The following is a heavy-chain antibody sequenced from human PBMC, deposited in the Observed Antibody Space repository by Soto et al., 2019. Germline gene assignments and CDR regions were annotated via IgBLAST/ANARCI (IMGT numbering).Heavy chain of an antibody. V-gene: IGHV5-51*01. CDR2: IYPGDSDT. D-gene: IGHD2-2*01. CDR3: ARLADCSSTSCYAVGYYYYYMDV. Sequence: PGQSLKISCKGSGYSFTSYWIGWVRQMPGKGLEWMGIIYPGDSDTRYSPSFQGQVTISADKSISTAYLQWSSLKASDTAMYYCARLADCSSTSCYAVGYYYYYMDVWGKGTTVTVSS. CDR1: GYSFTSYW. J-gene: IGHJ6*03.